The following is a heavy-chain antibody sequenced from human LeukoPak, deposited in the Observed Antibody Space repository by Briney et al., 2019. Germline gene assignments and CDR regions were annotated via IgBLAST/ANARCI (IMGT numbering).Heavy chain of an antibody. CDR1: RFTFSGSA. CDR3: TTAYGSVDY. J-gene: IGHJ4*02. V-gene: IGHV3-73*01. CDR2: IRSKANSYAT. D-gene: IGHD3-10*01. Sequence: GGSLRLSCAASRFTFSGSAMHWVRQASGKGLEWVGRIRSKANSYATAYAASVKGRFTISRDDSKNTAYLQMNSLKTEDTAVYYCTTAYGSVDYWGQGTLVTVSS.